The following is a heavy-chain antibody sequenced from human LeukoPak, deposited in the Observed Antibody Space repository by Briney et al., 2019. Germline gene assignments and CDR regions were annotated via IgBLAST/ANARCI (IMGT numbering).Heavy chain of an antibody. D-gene: IGHD3-16*01. J-gene: IGHJ5*02. Sequence: SETLSLTCTVSGGSISSYYWSWMRQPAGKGLEWIGRIYSSGSTNYNPSLKSRVTMSVDTSKNQFSLKLSSVTAADTAVYYCARAFGFASRLGFDPWGQGTLVTVSS. CDR2: IYSSGST. CDR3: ARAFGFASRLGFDP. V-gene: IGHV4-4*07. CDR1: GGSISSYY.